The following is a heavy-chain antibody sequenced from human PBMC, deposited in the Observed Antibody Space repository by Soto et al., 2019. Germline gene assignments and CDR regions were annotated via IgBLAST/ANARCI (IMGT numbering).Heavy chain of an antibody. CDR3: ARGSTDSYPGSRIFDF. J-gene: IGHJ4*02. Sequence: LRLSCVASGLTFGSRAISWVRQAPCEGLQWVSTITDTGGDAKYADSVRGRFVISRDNSKKTLYLQMTSLTAEDSAMYFCARGSTDSYPGSRIFDFWGRGTLVTVSS. D-gene: IGHD3-10*01. CDR2: ITDTGGDA. V-gene: IGHV3-23*01. CDR1: GLTFGSRA.